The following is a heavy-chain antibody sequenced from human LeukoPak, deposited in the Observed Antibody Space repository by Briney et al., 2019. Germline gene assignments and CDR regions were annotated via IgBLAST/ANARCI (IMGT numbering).Heavy chain of an antibody. CDR3: ARVDGDYGDYYYYMDV. CDR1: GGSISNGGYY. CDR2: IYYSGST. V-gene: IGHV4-31*03. Sequence: PSGTLSLTCTVSGGSISNGGYYWSWIRQHPGKGLEWIGYIYYSGSTYYNPSLNSRVTISVDTCENQFSLKLTSVTAADAAVYYCARVDGDYGDYYYYMDVWGKGTTVTVSS. D-gene: IGHD4-17*01. J-gene: IGHJ6*03.